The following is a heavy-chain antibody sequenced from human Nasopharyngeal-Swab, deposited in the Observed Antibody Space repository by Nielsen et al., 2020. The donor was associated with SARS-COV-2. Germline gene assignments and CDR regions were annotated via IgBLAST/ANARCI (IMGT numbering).Heavy chain of an antibody. CDR3: ARDGDYYYYYMDV. CDR1: GFIFSSYS. J-gene: IGHJ6*03. V-gene: IGHV3-21*01. CDR2: ISSSSSYI. D-gene: IGHD3-10*01. Sequence: GESLKISCAASGFIFSSYSMNWVRQAPGKGLEWVSSISSSSSYIYYADSVKGRFTISRDNAKNSLYLQMNSLRAEDTAVYYCARDGDYYYYYMDVWGKGTTVTVSS.